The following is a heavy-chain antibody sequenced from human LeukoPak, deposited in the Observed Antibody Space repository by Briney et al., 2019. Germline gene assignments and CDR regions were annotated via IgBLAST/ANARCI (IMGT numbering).Heavy chain of an antibody. D-gene: IGHD4-17*01. CDR1: GFTFSSYA. CDR3: AKVVGRYGDPRFDY. V-gene: IGHV3-23*01. CDR2: ISGSGGST. Sequence: GGSLRLPCAASGFTFSSYAMSWVRQAPGKGLEWVSAISGSGGSTYCADSVKGRFTISRDNSKNTLYLQMNSLRAEDTAVYYCAKVVGRYGDPRFDYWGQGTLVTVSS. J-gene: IGHJ4*02.